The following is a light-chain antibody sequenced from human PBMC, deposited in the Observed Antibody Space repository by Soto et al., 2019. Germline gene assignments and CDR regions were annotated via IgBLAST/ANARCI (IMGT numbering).Light chain of an antibody. CDR2: AAS. V-gene: IGKV1-16*02. Sequence: DIQMTQSPSSLSASVGDRVTITCRASQDINSYLAWIRQRPGKAPQSLIYAASNLQSGVPSKFSGSGSGTDFTLTISSLQPEDFATYYCQQYHSYPLTFGGGTMVEVK. J-gene: IGKJ4*01. CDR3: QQYHSYPLT. CDR1: QDINSY.